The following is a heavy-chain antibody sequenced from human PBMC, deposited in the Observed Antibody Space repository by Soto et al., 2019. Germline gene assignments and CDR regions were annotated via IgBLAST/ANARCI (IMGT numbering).Heavy chain of an antibody. CDR1: GYTFTSYD. D-gene: IGHD2-2*01. V-gene: IGHV1-8*01. CDR2: MNPNSGST. CDR3: ARALVVVPAAHVYYYYGMDV. J-gene: IGHJ6*02. Sequence: ASVKVSCKASGYTFTSYDINWVRQATGQGLEWMGWMNPNSGSTGYAQKFQGRVTMTRNTSISTAYMELSSLRSEDTAVYYCARALVVVPAAHVYYYYGMDVWGQGTTVTVSS.